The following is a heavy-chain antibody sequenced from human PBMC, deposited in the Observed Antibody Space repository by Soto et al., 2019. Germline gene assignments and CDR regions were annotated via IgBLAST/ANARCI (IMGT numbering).Heavy chain of an antibody. CDR2: IYYSGST. CDR1: GGSISSGGYS. Sequence: TLSLTCTVSGGSISSGGYSWSWIRQHPGKGLEWIGYIYYSGSTYYNPSLKSRVTISVDTSKNQFSLKLSSVTAADTAVYYCARDQSGFFSGGSGKGHVRSVMDVWGNGTTVTVSS. V-gene: IGHV4-31*03. D-gene: IGHD2-15*01. CDR3: ARDQSGFFSGGSGKGHVRSVMDV. J-gene: IGHJ6*04.